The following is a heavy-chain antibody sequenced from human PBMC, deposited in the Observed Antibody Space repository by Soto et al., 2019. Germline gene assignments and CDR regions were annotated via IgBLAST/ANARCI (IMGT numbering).Heavy chain of an antibody. CDR1: GYTFTSYA. CDR2: INAYNGNT. J-gene: IGHJ4*02. D-gene: IGHD1-20*01. Sequence: ASVKVSCKASGYTFTSYAISWVRQAPGQGLEWMGWINAYNGNTNYAQKLQGRVTMTTDTSASTAYMELSSLRSEDTAVYYCARGITLPTPLDYWGQGTLVTVSS. V-gene: IGHV1-18*01. CDR3: ARGITLPTPLDY.